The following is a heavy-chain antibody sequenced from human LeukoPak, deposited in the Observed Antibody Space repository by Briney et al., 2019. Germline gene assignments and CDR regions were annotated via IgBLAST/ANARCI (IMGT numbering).Heavy chain of an antibody. CDR3: ARGKGPHLGYYYDSSGYHECYFDY. J-gene: IGHJ4*02. Sequence: SETLSLTCTVSGGSISSGDYYWSWIRQPPGTGLEWIGYIYYSGSTYYNPSLKSRVTISVDTSKNQFSLKLSSVTAADTAVYYCARGKGPHLGYYYDSSGYHECYFDYWGQGTLVTVSS. V-gene: IGHV4-30-4*01. D-gene: IGHD3-22*01. CDR2: IYYSGST. CDR1: GGSISSGDYY.